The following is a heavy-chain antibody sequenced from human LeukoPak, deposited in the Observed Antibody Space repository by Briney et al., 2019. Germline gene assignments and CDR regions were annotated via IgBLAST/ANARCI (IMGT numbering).Heavy chain of an antibody. CDR2: TYYRGST. D-gene: IGHD3-22*01. J-gene: IGHJ4*02. CDR1: GGSINSSSYY. CDR3: AREAAQYYYDSSDYSGPCDY. V-gene: IGHV4-39*07. Sequence: LSEPLSLPCTVSGGSINSSSYYWGWVRQPPGKGLEWIGSTYYRGSTYYNPSLKSRVTISVDTSKNQFSLKLSSVTAADTAVYYCAREAAQYYYDSSDYSGPCDYWGQGTLVTVSS.